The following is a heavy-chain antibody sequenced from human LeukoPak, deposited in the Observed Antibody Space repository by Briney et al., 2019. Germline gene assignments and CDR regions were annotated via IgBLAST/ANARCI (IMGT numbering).Heavy chain of an antibody. V-gene: IGHV3-11*01. J-gene: IGHJ4*02. CDR2: ISSSGSTI. Sequence: PGGSLRLSCAASGFTFSDYYVGWIRQAPGKGLEWVSYISSSGSTIYYADSVKGRFTISRDNAKNSLYLQMNSLRAEDTAVYYCARGEDYDFWSGYSVYWGQGTLVTVSS. D-gene: IGHD3-3*01. CDR1: GFTFSDYY. CDR3: ARGEDYDFWSGYSVY.